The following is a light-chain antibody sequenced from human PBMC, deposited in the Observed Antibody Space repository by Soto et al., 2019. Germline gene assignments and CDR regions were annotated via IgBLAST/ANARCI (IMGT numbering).Light chain of an antibody. Sequence: IQMTQSPSSLSASVGDRVAINCQASQDISENLNWNKQKPGKAPKLLIYDASSLQTGVPSRFSGSGSATHFTFTISSQQPEDVATYYCQQYDNLLPITFGQGTRLEIK. CDR1: QDISEN. J-gene: IGKJ5*01. V-gene: IGKV1-33*01. CDR3: QQYDNLLPIT. CDR2: DAS.